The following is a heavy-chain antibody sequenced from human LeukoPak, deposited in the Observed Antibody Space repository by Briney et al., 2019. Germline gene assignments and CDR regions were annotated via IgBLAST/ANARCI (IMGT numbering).Heavy chain of an antibody. CDR1: GYTFTSYG. J-gene: IGHJ6*03. CDR3: ARGWVGSSSSSDYYYYMDV. Sequence: SVKVSCKASGYTFTSYGISWVRQAPGQGLEWMGGIIPIFGTANYAQKFQGRVTITADKSTSTAYMELSSLRSEDTAVYYCARGWVGSSSSSDYYYYMDVWGKGTTVTVSS. V-gene: IGHV1-69*06. D-gene: IGHD6-6*01. CDR2: IIPIFGTA.